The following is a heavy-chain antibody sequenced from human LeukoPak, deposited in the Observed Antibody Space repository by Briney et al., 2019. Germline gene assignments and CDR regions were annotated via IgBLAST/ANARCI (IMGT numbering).Heavy chain of an antibody. D-gene: IGHD6-19*01. CDR1: GYTFTGYY. CDR2: INPNSGGT. J-gene: IGHJ5*02. Sequence: ASVKVSCRASGYTFTGYYMHWVRQAPGQGLEWMGWINPNSGGTNYAQKFQGRVTMTRDTSISTAYMELSRLRSDDTAVYYCARDSSGWYGGGFDPWGQGTLVTVSS. V-gene: IGHV1-2*02. CDR3: ARDSSGWYGGGFDP.